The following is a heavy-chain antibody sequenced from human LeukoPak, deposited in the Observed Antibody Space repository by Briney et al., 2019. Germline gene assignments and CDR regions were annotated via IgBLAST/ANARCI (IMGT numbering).Heavy chain of an antibody. Sequence: TGGSLRLSCAASGFTFSSYAMSWVRQAPGKGLEWVSSISYSGDSTYYADSVKGRFTISRDNSENTVYLQMNSLRADDTAVYYWENNWNMDYWGQGTLVTVA. D-gene: IGHD1-1*01. CDR1: GFTFSSYA. J-gene: IGHJ4*02. CDR2: ISYSGDST. V-gene: IGHV3-23*01. CDR3: ENNWNMDY.